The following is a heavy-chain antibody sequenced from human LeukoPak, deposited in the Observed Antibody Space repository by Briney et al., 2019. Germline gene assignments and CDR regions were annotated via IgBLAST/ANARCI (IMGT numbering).Heavy chain of an antibody. CDR2: ISGSGGST. Sequence: PGGSLRLSCAASGFTFSSYAMSWVRQAPGKGLEWVSTISGSGGSTYYADSVKGRFTISRDNSKNTLYLQMNSLRAEDTAVYYCAKGPYYDSWTGYSSPPSCFDPWGQGTLVTVSS. V-gene: IGHV3-23*01. CDR3: AKGPYYDSWTGYSSPPSCFDP. CDR1: GFTFSSYA. D-gene: IGHD3-3*01. J-gene: IGHJ5*02.